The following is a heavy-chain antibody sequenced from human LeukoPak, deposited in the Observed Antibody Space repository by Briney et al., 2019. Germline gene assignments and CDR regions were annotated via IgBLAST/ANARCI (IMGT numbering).Heavy chain of an antibody. D-gene: IGHD5-18*01. CDR1: GFTFSGSA. J-gene: IGHJ4*02. V-gene: IGHV3-73*01. Sequence: GGSLRLSCAASGFTFSGSAMHWVRQASGKGLEWVGRIRSKANSYATAYAASVKGRFTISRDDSKNTAYLQMNSLKTEDTAVYYCTTDPAGYSYGFGYGYWGQGTLVTVSS. CDR2: IRSKANSYAT. CDR3: TTDPAGYSYGFGYGY.